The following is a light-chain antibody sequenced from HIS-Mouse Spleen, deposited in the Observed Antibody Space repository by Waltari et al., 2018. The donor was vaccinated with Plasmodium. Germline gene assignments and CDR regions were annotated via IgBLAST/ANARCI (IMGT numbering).Light chain of an antibody. CDR2: RDS. CDR1: NIGSKK. J-gene: IGLJ3*02. Sequence: SYELTQPPSVSVPLGPTARINCRGNNIGSKKAHGDQQKPGQPPVLVIYRDSNRPSGIPERFSGSNSGNTATLTISRAQAGDEADYYCQVWDSSTWVFGGGTKLTVL. V-gene: IGLV3-9*01. CDR3: QVWDSSTWV.